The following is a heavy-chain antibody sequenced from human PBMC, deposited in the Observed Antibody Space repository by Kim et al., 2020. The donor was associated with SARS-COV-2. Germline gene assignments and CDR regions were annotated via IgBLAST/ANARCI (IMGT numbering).Heavy chain of an antibody. D-gene: IGHD3-22*01. CDR1: GFTFSAYS. J-gene: IGHJ4*02. CDR3: ARDQRTYDTSAYSHFDY. V-gene: IGHV3-21*01. Sequence: GGSLRLSCVASGFTFSAYSMNWVRQAPGKGLEWVSSISSSSSYIYYADSVKGRFTISRDYAKNSLFLQMNSLRAEDTALYYCARDQRTYDTSAYSHFDYWGQGALVTVSS. CDR2: ISSSSSYI.